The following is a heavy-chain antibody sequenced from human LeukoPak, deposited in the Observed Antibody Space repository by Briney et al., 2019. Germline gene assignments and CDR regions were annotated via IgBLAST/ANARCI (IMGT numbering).Heavy chain of an antibody. Sequence: GGSLRLSCAASGFTFSSYWMHWVRQAPGKGLVWVSRINGDGTTTSYADSVKGRFTISRDNAKNTLDLQMNSLRAEDTAVYYCASIYCSGGGCYFAYWGQGTLVTVSS. D-gene: IGHD2-15*01. CDR2: INGDGTTT. V-gene: IGHV3-74*01. CDR3: ASIYCSGGGCYFAY. J-gene: IGHJ4*02. CDR1: GFTFSSYW.